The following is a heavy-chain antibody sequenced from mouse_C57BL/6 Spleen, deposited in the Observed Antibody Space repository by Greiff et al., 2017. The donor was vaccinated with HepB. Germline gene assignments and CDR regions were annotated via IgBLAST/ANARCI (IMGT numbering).Heavy chain of an antibody. J-gene: IGHJ3*01. CDR1: GFTFSDYY. CDR3: ARHESN. CDR2: ISNGGGST. V-gene: IGHV5-12*01. Sequence: EVKLVESGGGLVQPGGSLKLSCAASGFTFSDYYMYWVRQTPEKRLEWVAYISNGGGSTYYPDTVKGRFTISRDNAKNTLYLQMSRLKSEDTAMYYCARHESNWGQGTLVTVSA.